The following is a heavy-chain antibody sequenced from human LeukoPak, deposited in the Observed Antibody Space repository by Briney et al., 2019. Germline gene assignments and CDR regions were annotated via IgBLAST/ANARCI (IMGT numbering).Heavy chain of an antibody. CDR3: AREGGYCYGASCRFFDS. CDR1: GFTFSSYS. D-gene: IGHD2-15*01. V-gene: IGHV3-21*01. CDR2: INTRSYI. J-gene: IGHJ4*02. Sequence: GGSLRLSCATSGFTFSSYSMNWVRQAPGKGLEWVSSINTRSYIYSADSVKGRFTISRDNDKNSVYLQMYSLRAEDTAVYYCAREGGYCYGASCRFFDSWGQGTLLTVSS.